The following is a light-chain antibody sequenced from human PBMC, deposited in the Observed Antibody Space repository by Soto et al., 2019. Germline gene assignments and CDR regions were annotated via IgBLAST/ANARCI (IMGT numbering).Light chain of an antibody. CDR2: EVS. V-gene: IGLV2-14*01. CDR1: ISDVGGYNY. J-gene: IGLJ1*01. Sequence: QSALTHPASVSGSPGQSITISCTGTISDVGGYNYVSWYQQHPGKAPKLMIYEVSNRPSGVSNRFSGSKSGNTASLTISGLQAEDEADYYCSSYTSSSTLGVFGTGTKVTVL. CDR3: SSYTSSSTLGV.